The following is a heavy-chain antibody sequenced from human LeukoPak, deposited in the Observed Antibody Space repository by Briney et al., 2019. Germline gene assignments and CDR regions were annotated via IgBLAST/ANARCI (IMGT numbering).Heavy chain of an antibody. J-gene: IGHJ3*02. CDR2: INHDGSKK. D-gene: IGHD3-3*02. Sequence: PGGSLRLSCATSAFTFRSDWMTWVRQAPGKGLEWVANINHDGSKKHYVDSVKGRFTISSDNTENSLFLQLNSLRAEDTAMYYCAKDTAPSSRSISFDDLDMSGQGTMVTVSS. CDR1: AFTFRSDW. CDR3: AKDTAPSSRSISFDDLDM. V-gene: IGHV3-7*01.